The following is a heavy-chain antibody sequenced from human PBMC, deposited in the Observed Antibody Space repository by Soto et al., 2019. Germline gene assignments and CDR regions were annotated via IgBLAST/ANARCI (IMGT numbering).Heavy chain of an antibody. D-gene: IGHD3-16*01. CDR2: VNPDGSRT. CDR1: AFAFSNYW. V-gene: IGHV3-74*01. Sequence: GGSLRLSCAASAFAFSNYWMHWVRQAPGKGLVWVARVNPDGSRTNYADSVKGRFTISRDNARTTLYLQMNSLRAEDTAVYYCARVKLGSYDWFDPWGQGTLVTVSS. CDR3: ARVKLGSYDWFDP. J-gene: IGHJ5*02.